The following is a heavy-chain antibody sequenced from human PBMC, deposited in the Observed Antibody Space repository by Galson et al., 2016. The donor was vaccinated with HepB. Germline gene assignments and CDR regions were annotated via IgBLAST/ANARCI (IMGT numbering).Heavy chain of an antibody. CDR2: IYYSGST. CDR3: ARGVRDSTDARRATGFDP. J-gene: IGHJ5*02. CDR1: GGSISSGGYY. D-gene: IGHD2-2*01. Sequence: TLSLTCTVSGGSISSGGYYWSWIRQHPGKGLEWIGYIYYSGSTYYNPSLKSRATISVDTSKNQFSLKLSSVTAADTAVYYCARGVRDSTDARRATGFDPWGQGTPVTVSS. V-gene: IGHV4-31*03.